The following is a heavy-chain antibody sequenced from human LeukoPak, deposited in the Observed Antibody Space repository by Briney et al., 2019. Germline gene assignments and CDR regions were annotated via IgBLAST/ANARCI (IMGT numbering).Heavy chain of an antibody. D-gene: IGHD2-2*01. CDR3: ARSPYCSSTSCPRVYYYGMDV. Sequence: PGGSLRLSCAASGFTFSSYWMSWVRQAPGKGLEWVANIKQDGSEKYYVDSVKGRFTISRDNAKNSLYLQMNSLRAEDTAVYYCARSPYCSSTSCPRVYYYGMDVWGQGTLVTVSS. V-gene: IGHV3-7*03. CDR1: GFTFSSYW. J-gene: IGHJ6*02. CDR2: IKQDGSEK.